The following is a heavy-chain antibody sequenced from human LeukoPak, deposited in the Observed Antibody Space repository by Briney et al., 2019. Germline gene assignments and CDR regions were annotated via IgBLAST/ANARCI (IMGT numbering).Heavy chain of an antibody. CDR2: ISAYNGNT. D-gene: IGHD3-22*01. CDR1: GYTFTSYG. J-gene: IGHJ3*02. CDR3: ARGYYYDSSGYRQANAFDI. V-gene: IGHV1-18*03. Sequence: GASVKVSCKASGYTFTSYGISWVRQAPGQGLEWMGWISAYNGNTNYAQKLQGRVTMTTDTSASTAYMELSSLRSEDMAVYYCARGYYYDSSGYRQANAFDIWGQGTMVTVSS.